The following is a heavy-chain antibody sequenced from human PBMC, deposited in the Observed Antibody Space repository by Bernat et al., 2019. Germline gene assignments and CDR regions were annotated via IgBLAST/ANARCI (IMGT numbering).Heavy chain of an antibody. J-gene: IGHJ1*01. V-gene: IGHV3-23*01. CDR2: ISGSGGST. Sequence: EVQLLESGGGLVQPGGSLRLSCAASGFTFSNYAMSWVRQAPGKGLEWVSTISGSGGSTYYSDSVKGRFTISRDISKNTLYLQMNSLRAEDTAVYYCAKDRELHKIGYFQHWGQGTLVTVSS. D-gene: IGHD1-26*01. CDR1: GFTFSNYA. CDR3: AKDRELHKIGYFQH.